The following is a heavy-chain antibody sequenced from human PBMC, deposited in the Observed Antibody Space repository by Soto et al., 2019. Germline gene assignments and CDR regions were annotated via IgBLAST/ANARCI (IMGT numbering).Heavy chain of an antibody. CDR2: IIPIFGTA. CDR1: GGTFSSYA. D-gene: IGHD3-10*01. CDR3: ARDMVRAVGPYGMDV. J-gene: IGHJ6*02. Sequence: QVQLVQSGAEVKKPGSSVKVSCKASGGTFSSYAISWVRQAPGQGLEWMGGIIPIFGTANYAQKFQGRVTITADESMXTAYMELSSLRSEDTAVYYCARDMVRAVGPYGMDVWGQGTTVTVSS. V-gene: IGHV1-69*12.